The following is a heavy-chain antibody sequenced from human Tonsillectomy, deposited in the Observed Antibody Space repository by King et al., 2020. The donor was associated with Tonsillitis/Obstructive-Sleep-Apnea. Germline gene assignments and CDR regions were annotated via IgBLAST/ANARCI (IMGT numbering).Heavy chain of an antibody. Sequence: VQLVESGGGLVQPRGSLRLSCAASGFTFSSYAMSWVRQAPGKGLEWVSPISGSGDSTYYADSVKGRFTISRDNSKNTLYLQMNSLRAEDTAVYYCAKARGDYEPYYGMDVWGQGTTVTVSS. D-gene: IGHD4-17*01. V-gene: IGHV3-23*04. CDR3: AKARGDYEPYYGMDV. CDR1: GFTFSSYA. J-gene: IGHJ6*02. CDR2: ISGSGDST.